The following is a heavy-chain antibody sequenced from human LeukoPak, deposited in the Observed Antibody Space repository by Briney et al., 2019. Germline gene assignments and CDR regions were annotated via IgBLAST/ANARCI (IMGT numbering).Heavy chain of an antibody. CDR3: ARDSEYSSSFAFDI. D-gene: IGHD6-13*01. J-gene: IGHJ3*02. CDR2: IYYSGST. CDR1: GGSISSSSYY. Sequence: SETLSLTCTVSGGSISSSSYYWGWIRQPPGKGLEWIGSIYYSGSTYYNPSLKSRVTISVDTSKNQFSLKLSSVTAADTAVYYCARDSEYSSSFAFDIWGQGTMVTVSS. V-gene: IGHV4-39*02.